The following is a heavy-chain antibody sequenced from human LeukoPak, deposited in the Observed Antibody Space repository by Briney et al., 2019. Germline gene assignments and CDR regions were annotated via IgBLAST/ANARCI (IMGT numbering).Heavy chain of an antibody. CDR2: MIPILGIA. J-gene: IGHJ4*02. V-gene: IGHV1-69*04. CDR1: GGTFSSYA. Sequence: SSVKVSCKASGGTFSSYAISWVRQAPGQGLEWMGRMIPILGIANYAQKFQGRVTITADKSTSTAYMELSSLRSEDTAVYYCARDGTLGYCSSTSCYTEIGFDYWGQGTLVTVSS. CDR3: ARDGTLGYCSSTSCYTEIGFDY. D-gene: IGHD2-2*01.